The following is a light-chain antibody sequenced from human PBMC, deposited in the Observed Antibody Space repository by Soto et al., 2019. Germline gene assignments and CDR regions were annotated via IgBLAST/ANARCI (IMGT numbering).Light chain of an antibody. CDR1: QSVSSSY. J-gene: IGKJ3*01. Sequence: EIVLTQSPGTLSLSPGERATLSCRASQSVSSSYLAWYQQKPGQAPRLLIYGASSRATGIPDRFSGSGSGTHFTLTISRLEPEDFAVYLCQQYGSSLFTFGPGTKVDIK. V-gene: IGKV3-20*01. CDR2: GAS. CDR3: QQYGSSLFT.